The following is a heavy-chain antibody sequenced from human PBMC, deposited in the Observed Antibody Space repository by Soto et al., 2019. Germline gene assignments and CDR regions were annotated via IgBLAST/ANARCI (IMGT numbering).Heavy chain of an antibody. D-gene: IGHD1-26*01. CDR2: VHDSSGS. Sequence: QVPLQESGPGLVKPSETLSLSCAVSGGSISNYYWSRFRQTPGKGLEWIGYVHDSSGSNYNPSLKSLAAIVLDTSKSLFSLKLTSVTATDTAVYYCARQGVGALHGLVDVWGQGTTVTVSS. J-gene: IGHJ6*02. V-gene: IGHV4-59*08. CDR3: ARQGVGALHGLVDV. CDR1: GGSISNYY.